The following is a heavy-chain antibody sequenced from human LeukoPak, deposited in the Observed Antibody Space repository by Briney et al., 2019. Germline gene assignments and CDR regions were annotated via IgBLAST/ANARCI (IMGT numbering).Heavy chain of an antibody. CDR3: ARAGRGSYYDSYYYYMDV. D-gene: IGHD1-26*01. Sequence: PGGSLRLSCAASGFTVSSNYMSWVRQAPGKGLEWVANIKQDGSEKYYVDSVKGRFTISRDNAKNSLYLQMNSLRAEDTAVYYCARAGRGSYYDSYYYYMDVWGKGTTVTVSS. CDR1: GFTVSSNY. V-gene: IGHV3-7*01. CDR2: IKQDGSEK. J-gene: IGHJ6*03.